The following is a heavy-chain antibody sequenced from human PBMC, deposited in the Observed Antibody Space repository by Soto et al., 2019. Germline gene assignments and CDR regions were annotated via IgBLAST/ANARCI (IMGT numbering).Heavy chain of an antibody. CDR1: GYTFTSYD. CDR2: MNPNSGNT. V-gene: IGHV1-8*01. J-gene: IGHJ4*02. Sequence: QVQLVQSGAEVKKPGASVKVSCKTSGYTFTSYDINWVRQTTGHGLEWMGWMNPNSGNTGYAQNLQGRVTMIRNTSISTASMELSGLRSDDTAVYYCARGRSTSWFSDYCGQGTLVTVSS. D-gene: IGHD6-13*01. CDR3: ARGRSTSWFSDY.